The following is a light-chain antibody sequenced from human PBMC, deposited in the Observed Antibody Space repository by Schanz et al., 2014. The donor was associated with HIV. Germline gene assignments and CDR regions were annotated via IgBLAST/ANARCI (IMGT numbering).Light chain of an antibody. V-gene: IGKV3D-20*02. Sequence: EIVLTQSPGTLSLSPGERASLSCRASQNIRNDYLAWYQQKPGQAPRLLIYDASNRATGVPARFSGSGSGTDFTLTISRLEAEDFAVYSCQQRYSGWTFGQGTKVEIK. CDR2: DAS. CDR1: QNIRNDY. J-gene: IGKJ1*01. CDR3: QQRYSGWT.